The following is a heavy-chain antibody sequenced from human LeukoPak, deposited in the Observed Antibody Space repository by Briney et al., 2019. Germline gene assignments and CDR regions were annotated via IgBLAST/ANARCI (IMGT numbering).Heavy chain of an antibody. Sequence: ASVKVSCKASGYSFVGYGITWMRQAPGQGLEWMGGIIPIFGTANYAQKFQGRVTITADESTSTAYMELSSLRSEDTAVYYCAAGRHDYGDYGGYWGQGTLVTVSS. V-gene: IGHV1-69*13. D-gene: IGHD4-17*01. CDR1: GYSFVGYG. CDR2: IIPIFGTA. J-gene: IGHJ4*02. CDR3: AAGRHDYGDYGGY.